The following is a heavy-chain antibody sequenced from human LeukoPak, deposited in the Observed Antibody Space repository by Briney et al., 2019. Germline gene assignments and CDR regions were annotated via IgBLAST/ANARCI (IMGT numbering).Heavy chain of an antibody. Sequence: GGSLRLSCAASGFTFSDYWMLWVRQAPGKGLVWVSRILSDASSTSYADSVKGRFTISRDIAKNTLYLQMNSLRAEDTTVYYCARVRITRANWFDPWGQGTLVTVSS. D-gene: IGHD2-2*01. J-gene: IGHJ5*02. CDR1: GFTFSDYW. CDR3: ARVRITRANWFDP. CDR2: ILSDASST. V-gene: IGHV3-74*01.